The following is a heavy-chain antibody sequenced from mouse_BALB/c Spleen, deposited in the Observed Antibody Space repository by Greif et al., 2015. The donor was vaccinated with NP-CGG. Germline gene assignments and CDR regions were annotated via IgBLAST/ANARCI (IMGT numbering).Heavy chain of an antibody. Sequence: EVQLVESGGGLVQPGGSRKLSCAASGFTFSSFGMHWVRQAPEKGLEWVAYISSGSSTIYYADTVKGRFTISRDNPKNTLFLQMTSLRSEDTAMYYCARSFGYFDYWGQGTTLTVSS. V-gene: IGHV5-17*02. J-gene: IGHJ2*01. CDR3: ARSFGYFDY. CDR1: GFTFSSFG. CDR2: ISSGSSTI.